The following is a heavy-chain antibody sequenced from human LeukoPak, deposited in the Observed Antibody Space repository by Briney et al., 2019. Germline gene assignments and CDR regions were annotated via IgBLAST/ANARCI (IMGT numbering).Heavy chain of an antibody. CDR1: GGSISSSSYY. CDR3: AGFNCSSTSCPSSEGDY. J-gene: IGHJ4*02. CDR2: IYYSGST. D-gene: IGHD2-2*01. Sequence: PSETLSLTCTVSGGSISSSSYYWGWIRQPPGKGLEWIGSIYYSGSTYYNPSLKSRVTISVDTSKNQFSLKLSSVTAADTAVYYCAGFNCSSTSCPSSEGDYWGQGTLVTVSS. V-gene: IGHV4-39*07.